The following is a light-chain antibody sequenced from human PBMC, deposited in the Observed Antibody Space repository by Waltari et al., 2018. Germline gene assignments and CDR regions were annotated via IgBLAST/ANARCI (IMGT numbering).Light chain of an antibody. CDR1: QTVRTTY. V-gene: IGKV3-20*01. J-gene: IGKJ4*01. Sequence: EIVLTQSPGTLSLSPGDRATLSCRASQTVRTTYLAWDQQKPVQAPTLLIYGASSRATVIPDRFSGRGSGTDFSLTISSLEPEDFAVYYCQQYDISPLTFGGGTKVEIK. CDR3: QQYDISPLT. CDR2: GAS.